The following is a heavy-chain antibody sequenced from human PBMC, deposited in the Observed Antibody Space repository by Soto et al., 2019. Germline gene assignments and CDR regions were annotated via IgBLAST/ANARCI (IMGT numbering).Heavy chain of an antibody. J-gene: IGHJ6*03. CDR1: GYTFTTYA. Sequence: ASVKVSCKASGYTFTTYALHWVRQGPGQRLEWLGCINPANGKTKYSLNFMGRVTLTRDTGATTAYMEASRLRSEDTAVYYCVRGPFTMLLDNDYFYAMDVWGK. CDR2: INPANGKT. CDR3: VRGPFTMLLDNDYFYAMDV. V-gene: IGHV1-3*01. D-gene: IGHD3-10*02.